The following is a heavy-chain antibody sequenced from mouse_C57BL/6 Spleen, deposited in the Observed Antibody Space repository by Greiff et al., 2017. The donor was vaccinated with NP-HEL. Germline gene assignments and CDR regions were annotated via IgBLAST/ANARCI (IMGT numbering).Heavy chain of an antibody. Sequence: EVKLQESGPELVKPGASVKIPCKASGYTFTDYNMDWVKQSHGKSLEWIGDINPNNGGTIYNQKFKGKATLTVDKSSSTAYMELRSLTSEDTAVYYCARHGSSPYWYFDVWGTGTTVTVSS. CDR3: ARHGSSPYWYFDV. V-gene: IGHV1-18*01. CDR1: GYTFTDYN. CDR2: INPNNGGT. D-gene: IGHD1-1*01. J-gene: IGHJ1*03.